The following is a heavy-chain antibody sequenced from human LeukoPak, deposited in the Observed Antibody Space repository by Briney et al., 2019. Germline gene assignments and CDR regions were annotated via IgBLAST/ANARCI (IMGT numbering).Heavy chain of an antibody. V-gene: IGHV3-30-3*01. J-gene: IGHJ5*02. CDR2: ISYDGSNK. Sequence: GGSLRLSCAASGFTFSSYAMHWVRQAPGKGLEWVAVISYDGSNKYYADSVEGRFTISRDNSKNTLYLQMNSLRAEDTAVYYCSKEGAGIGVKCFDPWGQGTLVTVSS. CDR1: GFTFSSYA. D-gene: IGHD3-10*01. CDR3: SKEGAGIGVKCFDP.